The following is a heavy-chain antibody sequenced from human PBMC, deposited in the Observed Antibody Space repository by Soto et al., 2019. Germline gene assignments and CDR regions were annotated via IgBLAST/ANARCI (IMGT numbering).Heavy chain of an antibody. Sequence: QVQLVESGGGVVQPGRSLRLSCAASGFTFSSYGMHWVRQAPGKGLEWVAVISYDGSNKYYADSVKGRFTISRDNSKNTLELQINSLRAEVTAVYYCAKGSTAMTYFDYWGQRTLVTVSS. CDR2: ISYDGSNK. V-gene: IGHV3-30*18. D-gene: IGHD5-18*01. CDR1: GFTFSSYG. J-gene: IGHJ4*02. CDR3: AKGSTAMTYFDY.